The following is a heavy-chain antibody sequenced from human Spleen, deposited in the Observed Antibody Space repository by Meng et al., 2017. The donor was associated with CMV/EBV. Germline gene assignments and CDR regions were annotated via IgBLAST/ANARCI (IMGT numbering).Heavy chain of an antibody. V-gene: IGHV3-43*01. CDR3: ARVPRKFAHFES. J-gene: IGHJ4*02. CDR1: GFTSDDYS. Sequence: GESLKISCAASGFTSDDYSMHWVRQAPGKGLEWVSLISWEGGSTYYADSVRGRFTISRDNSKNTLDMQMNSLRAEDTAVYYCARVPRKFAHFESWGQGTLVTVSS. D-gene: IGHD1-14*01. CDR2: ISWEGGST.